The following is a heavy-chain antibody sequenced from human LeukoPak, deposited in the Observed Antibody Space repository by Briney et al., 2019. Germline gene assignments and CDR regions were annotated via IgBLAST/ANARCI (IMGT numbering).Heavy chain of an antibody. CDR2: ISYDGSNK. V-gene: IGHV3-30-3*01. CDR1: GFTFSSYA. J-gene: IGHJ3*02. D-gene: IGHD6-13*01. Sequence: PGGSLRLSCAASGFTFSSYAMHWVRQAPGKGLEWVAVISYDGSNKYYADSVKGRFTISRDNSKNTLYLQMNSLRAEDTAVYYRARDQVIAAAGTAFDIWGQGTMVTVSS. CDR3: ARDQVIAAAGTAFDI.